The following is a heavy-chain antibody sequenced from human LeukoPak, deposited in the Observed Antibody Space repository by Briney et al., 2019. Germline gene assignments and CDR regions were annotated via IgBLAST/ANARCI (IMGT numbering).Heavy chain of an antibody. Sequence: SETLSLTCTVSGGSISSYYWSWIRQPPGKGLEWIGYIYYSGSTNYNPSLKSRVTISVDTSKNQFSLKLSSVTAADTAVCYCAAALDTAMVTVHFDYWGQGTLVTVSS. D-gene: IGHD5-18*01. CDR1: GGSISSYY. CDR3: AAALDTAMVTVHFDY. V-gene: IGHV4-59*01. J-gene: IGHJ4*02. CDR2: IYYSGST.